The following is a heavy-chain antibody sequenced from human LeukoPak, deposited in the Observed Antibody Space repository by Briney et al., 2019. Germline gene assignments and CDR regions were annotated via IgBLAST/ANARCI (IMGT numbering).Heavy chain of an antibody. D-gene: IGHD1-14*01. J-gene: IGHJ3*02. Sequence: GGSLRLSCAASGFTFSSYGMHWVRQAPGKGLEWVAVIWYDGSNKYYADSVKGRFTISRDNSKNTLYLQMNSLRAEDTAVYYCAREGPENFAQGAFDIWGQGTMVTVSS. CDR3: AREGPENFAQGAFDI. CDR1: GFTFSSYG. CDR2: IWYDGSNK. V-gene: IGHV3-33*01.